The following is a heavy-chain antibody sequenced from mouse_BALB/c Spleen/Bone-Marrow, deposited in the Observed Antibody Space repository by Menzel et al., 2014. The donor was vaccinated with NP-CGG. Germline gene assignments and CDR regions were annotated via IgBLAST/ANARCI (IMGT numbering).Heavy chain of an antibody. D-gene: IGHD1-2*01. Sequence: VQLKDSGGGLVQPGGSLKLSCTASGFDFSRYWMSWVRQAPGKGLQWIGEINPESSTINYTPSLKDKFIISRDNAKNTLYLQMSKVRSEDTALYYCTRLTYYGLSDYWGQGTTLTVSS. CDR1: GFDFSRYW. CDR3: TRLTYYGLSDY. V-gene: IGHV4-1*02. J-gene: IGHJ2*01. CDR2: INPESSTI.